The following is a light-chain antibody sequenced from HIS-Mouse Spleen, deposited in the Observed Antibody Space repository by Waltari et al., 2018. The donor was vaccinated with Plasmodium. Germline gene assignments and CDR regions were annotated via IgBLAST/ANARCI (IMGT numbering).Light chain of an antibody. Sequence: IVMTHSPATLSLSPGERATFPCRASQSVSSNVAWYQQKPGQAPRLIIYGASTRATGIPARFSGSGSGTEFTLTISSLQSEDFAVYYCQQYNNWSFTFGPGTKVDIK. CDR2: GAS. V-gene: IGKV3-15*01. J-gene: IGKJ3*01. CDR3: QQYNNWSFT. CDR1: QSVSSN.